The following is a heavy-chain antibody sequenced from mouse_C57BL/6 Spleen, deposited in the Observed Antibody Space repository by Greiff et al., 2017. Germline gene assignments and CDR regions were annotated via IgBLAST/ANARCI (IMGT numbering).Heavy chain of an antibody. Sequence: EVQLQQSGPELVKPGASVKISCKASGYSFTGYYMNWVKQSPEKSLEWIGEINPSTGGTTYNQKFKAKATLTVDKSSSTAYMQLKSLTSEDSAVYYCARGGGQTAQATYFDYWGQGTTLTVSS. CDR2: INPSTGGT. CDR3: ARGGGQTAQATYFDY. V-gene: IGHV1-42*01. J-gene: IGHJ2*01. CDR1: GYSFTGYY. D-gene: IGHD3-2*02.